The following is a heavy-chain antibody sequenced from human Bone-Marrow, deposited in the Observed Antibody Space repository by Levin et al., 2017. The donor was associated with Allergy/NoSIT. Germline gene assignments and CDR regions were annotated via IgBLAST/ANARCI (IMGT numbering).Heavy chain of an antibody. CDR1: GFTFSNYA. V-gene: IGHV3-23*01. J-gene: IGHJ4*02. CDR2: ISGSGDNT. Sequence: SGGSLRLSCAASGFTFSNYAMSWVRQAPGKGLEWVSAISGSGDNTHYADSAKGRFIISRDNSKNALYLQMNSLRAEDTAVYYCAKDRVAVAGDFDYWGQGTLVTVSS. CDR3: AKDRVAVAGDFDY. D-gene: IGHD6-19*01.